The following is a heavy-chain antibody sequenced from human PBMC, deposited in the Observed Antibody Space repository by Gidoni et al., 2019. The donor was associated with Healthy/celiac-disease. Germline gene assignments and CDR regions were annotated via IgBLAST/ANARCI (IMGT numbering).Heavy chain of an antibody. V-gene: IGHV3-21*06. CDR3: ARDPGVEMAKNPDN. D-gene: IGHD3-10*01. CDR2: ISSSSSYT. CDR1: GFTFSSYR. J-gene: IGHJ4*02. Sequence: EVQLVESGGGLVKPGGSLRLSCAASGFTFSSYRMTWVRQAPGKGLEWVSSISSSSSYTHYADSVKGRFTISRDNAKNSLYLQMNSLRAEDTAVYYCARDPGVEMAKNPDNWGQGTRVTVSS.